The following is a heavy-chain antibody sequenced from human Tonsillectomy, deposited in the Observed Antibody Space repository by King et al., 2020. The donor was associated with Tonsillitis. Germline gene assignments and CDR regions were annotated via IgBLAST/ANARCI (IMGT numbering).Heavy chain of an antibody. CDR2: MNPNSGNT. V-gene: IGHV1-8*01. CDR1: GYTFTSYD. CDR3: ARGRFTFFGVVITNWFDP. D-gene: IGHD3-3*01. Sequence: VQLVESGAEVKKPGASVKVSCKASGYTFTSYDINWVRQATGQGLEWMGWMNPNSGNTGYAQKFQGRVTMTRNNSISTAYMELSSLRSEDTAVYYCARGRFTFFGVVITNWFDPWGQGTLVTVSS. J-gene: IGHJ5*02.